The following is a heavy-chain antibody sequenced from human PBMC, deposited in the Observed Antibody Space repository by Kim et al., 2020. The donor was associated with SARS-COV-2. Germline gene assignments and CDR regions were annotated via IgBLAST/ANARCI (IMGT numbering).Heavy chain of an antibody. V-gene: IGHV3-7*01. D-gene: IGHD1-1*01. CDR1: GFTFSSYW. Sequence: GGSLRLSCVVSGFTFSSYWMSWVRQAPGKGLELVATIKGDGSEKNYVDSVKGRLTISRDNAKNSLYLEMNRLRAEDTAVYYCRSGMRGASFEYWGQGTL. CDR3: RSGMRGASFEY. J-gene: IGHJ4*02. CDR2: IKGDGSEK.